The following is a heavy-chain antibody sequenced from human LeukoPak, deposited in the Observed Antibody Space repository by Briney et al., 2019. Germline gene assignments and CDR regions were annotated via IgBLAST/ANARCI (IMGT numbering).Heavy chain of an antibody. Sequence: GGSLRLSCAASGFTFSDYYMSWIRQAPGKGLEWVSYISSSGSTIYYADSVKGRFTISRDNAKNSLYLRMNSLRAEDTAVYYCARVVEKDGNYMDVWGKGTTVTVSS. CDR2: ISSSGSTI. CDR3: ARVVEKDGNYMDV. D-gene: IGHD2-15*01. V-gene: IGHV3-11*01. J-gene: IGHJ6*03. CDR1: GFTFSDYY.